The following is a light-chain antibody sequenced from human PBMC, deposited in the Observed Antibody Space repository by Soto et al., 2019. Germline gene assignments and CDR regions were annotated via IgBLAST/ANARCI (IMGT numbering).Light chain of an antibody. CDR2: AAS. J-gene: IGKJ1*01. CDR3: QQYNGGRT. Sequence: EIVMTQSPAILSVSQGERATLSCRASENVAGNLAWFQQKPGQAPRLLIYAASRRASDIPARFTGSGSGTEFTLTISSLQSEDFAVYYCQQYNGGRTFGQGTKV. CDR1: ENVAGN. V-gene: IGKV3-15*01.